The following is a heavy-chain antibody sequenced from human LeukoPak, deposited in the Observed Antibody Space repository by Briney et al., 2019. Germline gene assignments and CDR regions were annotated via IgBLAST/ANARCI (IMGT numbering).Heavy chain of an antibody. CDR2: IYYSGST. CDR1: GGSISSGGYY. V-gene: IGHV4-31*03. CDR3: AREXXGXXLDY. J-gene: IGHJ4*01. Sequence: SETLSLTCTVSGGSISSGGYYWSWIRQHPGKGLEWIGYIYYSGSTYYNPSLKSRVTISVDTSKNQFSLKLSSVTAADTAVYYXAREXXGXXLDYWGXXTXVXVSS.